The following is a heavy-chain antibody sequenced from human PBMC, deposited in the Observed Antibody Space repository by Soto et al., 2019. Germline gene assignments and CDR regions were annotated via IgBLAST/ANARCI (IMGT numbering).Heavy chain of an antibody. CDR2: IYYSGST. J-gene: IGHJ4*02. V-gene: IGHV4-59*01. D-gene: IGHD3-16*01. CDR3: ARDPRSGGRWLQWSYFDY. Sequence: SQTLSLTCTVSGGSISSYYWSWIRQPPGKGLEWIGYIYYSGSTNYNPSLKSRVTISVDTYKNQFSLKLSSVTAADTAVYYCARDPRSGGRWLQWSYFDYWGQATLVNVSS. CDR1: GGSISSYY.